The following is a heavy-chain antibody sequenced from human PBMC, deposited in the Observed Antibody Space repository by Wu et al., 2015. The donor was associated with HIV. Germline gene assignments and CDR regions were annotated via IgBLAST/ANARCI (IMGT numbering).Heavy chain of an antibody. D-gene: IGHD3-10*01. V-gene: IGHV1-69*11. Sequence: QVQLVQSGAEVKKPGSSVKVSCKASGGPFSSYAMNWVRQAPGQGLEWMGGIIPILGTVDYAQKFQGRVTITADESTSTAYMELSSLTSEDTAVYYCARDLGDYYNSGTPGYYWGQGTLVTVSS. CDR1: GGPFSSYA. CDR3: ARDLGDYYNSGTPGYY. CDR2: IIPILGTV. J-gene: IGHJ4*02.